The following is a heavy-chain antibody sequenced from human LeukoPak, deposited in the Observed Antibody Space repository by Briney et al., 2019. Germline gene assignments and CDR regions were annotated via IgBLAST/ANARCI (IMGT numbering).Heavy chain of an antibody. D-gene: IGHD4-11*01. Sequence: SETLSLTCTVSGGFISSSSYYWGWIRQPPGKGLEWIGTIYYRGSTYYNPSLKSRVTISVDTSKNQFSLKLSSVTAADTAVYSCARHPSNLRLYYYDMDVWGQGTTVTVSS. CDR2: IYYRGST. J-gene: IGHJ6*02. CDR3: ARHPSNLRLYYYDMDV. CDR1: GGFISSSSYY. V-gene: IGHV4-39*01.